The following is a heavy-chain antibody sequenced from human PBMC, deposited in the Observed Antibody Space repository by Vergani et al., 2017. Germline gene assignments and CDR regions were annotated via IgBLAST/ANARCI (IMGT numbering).Heavy chain of an antibody. CDR2: ISAYNGNT. V-gene: IGHV1-18*01. J-gene: IGHJ4*02. D-gene: IGHD3-9*01. CDR3: ARVAPYYDILTVYYIATIQEGDFDY. CDR1: GYTFTSYG. Sequence: QVQLVQSGAEVKKPGASVKVSCKASGYTFTSYGISWVRQAPGQGLEWMGWISAYNGNTNYAQKLQGRVTMTTDTSTSTAYMELRSLRSDDTAVYYCARVAPYYDILTVYYIATIQEGDFDYWGQGTLVTVSS.